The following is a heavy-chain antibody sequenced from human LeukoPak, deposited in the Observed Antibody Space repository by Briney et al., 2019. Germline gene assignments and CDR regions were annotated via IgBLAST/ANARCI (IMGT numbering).Heavy chain of an antibody. CDR1: GGSISSYY. CDR2: IYYSGST. CDR3: ARVYYDILTGSTDAFDI. V-gene: IGHV4-59*01. J-gene: IGHJ3*02. D-gene: IGHD3-9*01. Sequence: SETLSLTCTVSGGSISSYYWSWIRQPPGKGLEWIGYIYYSGSTNYNPSLKSRVTISVDTSENQFSLKLSSVTAADTAVYYCARVYYDILTGSTDAFDIWGQGTMVTVSS.